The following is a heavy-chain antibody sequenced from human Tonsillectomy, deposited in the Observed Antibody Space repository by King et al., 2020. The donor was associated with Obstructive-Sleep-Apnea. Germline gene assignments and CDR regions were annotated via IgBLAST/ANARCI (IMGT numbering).Heavy chain of an antibody. V-gene: IGHV3-43*01. CDR3: AKDTSTWRDP. Sequence: EVQLVESGGVVVQPGGSLRLSCAASGFTFDDYTMHWVRQAPGKGLEWVSLISWDGGGTYYADSVKGRFTISRDNNKNSLYLQMNSLRTEDTALYYCAKDTSTWRDPWGQGTLVTVSS. J-gene: IGHJ5*02. CDR2: ISWDGGGT. CDR1: GFTFDDYT.